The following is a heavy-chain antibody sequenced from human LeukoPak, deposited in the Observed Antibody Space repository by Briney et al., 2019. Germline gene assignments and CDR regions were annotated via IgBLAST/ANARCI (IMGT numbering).Heavy chain of an antibody. V-gene: IGHV3-11*05. CDR2: ISSSSSYT. Sequence: GGSLRLSCAASGFTFSDYYMSWIRQAPGKGLEWVSYISSSSSYTNYADSVKGRFTISRDNAKNSLYLQMNSLRAEDTAVFYCARARGYSYGLDYWGQGTLVTVSS. D-gene: IGHD5-18*01. J-gene: IGHJ4*02. CDR1: GFTFSDYY. CDR3: ARARGYSYGLDY.